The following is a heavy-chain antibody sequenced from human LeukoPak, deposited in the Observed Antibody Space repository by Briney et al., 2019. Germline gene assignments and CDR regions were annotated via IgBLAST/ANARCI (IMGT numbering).Heavy chain of an antibody. J-gene: IGHJ5*02. CDR3: VRDGEGVAISVNYWFDP. CDR1: GYSFTSNY. D-gene: IGHD3-10*01. V-gene: IGHV1-8*02. Sequence: GASVKVSCKASGYSFTSNYIHWVRQASGQGPEWMGWMNPNNGNTGYAQKFQGRVTMTRDTSISTAYMELRGLRSEDTAVYYCVRDGEGVAISVNYWFDPWGQGTLVTVSS. CDR2: MNPNNGNT.